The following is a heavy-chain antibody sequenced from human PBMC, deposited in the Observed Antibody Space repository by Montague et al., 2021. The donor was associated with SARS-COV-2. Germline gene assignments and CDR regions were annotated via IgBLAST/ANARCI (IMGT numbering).Heavy chain of an antibody. CDR1: AGSFSDYY. V-gene: IGHV4-34*01. CDR2: INQNGST. J-gene: IGHJ6*02. D-gene: IGHD3-16*01. Sequence: SETLSLTCAVYAGSFSDYYWSWIRQSPGKGLEWLGEINQNGSTNXXPSLKSRLIISVDTSKKQFSLNLTSVTAADTAVYYCARGPMYEVIGGVMVTLYYYAMAVWGQGTTVTVSS. CDR3: ARGPMYEVIGGVMVTLYYYAMAV.